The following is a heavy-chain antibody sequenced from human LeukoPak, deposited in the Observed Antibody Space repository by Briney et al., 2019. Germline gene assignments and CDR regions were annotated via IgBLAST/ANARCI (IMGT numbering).Heavy chain of an antibody. J-gene: IGHJ5*02. CDR1: GDSLSNYY. CDR2: VYYTGDT. CDR3: VRGGHWFDP. Sequence: SETLSLTCTLSGDSLSNYYWSWVRQPPGKGLEWIGYVYYTGDTNYNSALKSRVTMSVDRSKNKFSLKLTSVTAADTAVYYCVRGGHWFDPWGQGALVSVS. V-gene: IGHV4-59*01.